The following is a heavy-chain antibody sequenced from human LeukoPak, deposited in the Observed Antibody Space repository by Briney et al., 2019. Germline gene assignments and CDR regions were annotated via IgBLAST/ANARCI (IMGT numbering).Heavy chain of an antibody. Sequence: GASVKVSCKASGSTFTNYYIHWVRQAPGQGLEWMGIINPSGGGTSYAQKFQDRVTLTRDTSTSTVYMDLRSLRSEDTAVYYCAGEPVYSSSSVLFDYWGQGTLVAVSS. D-gene: IGHD6-6*01. J-gene: IGHJ4*02. V-gene: IGHV1-46*01. CDR3: AGEPVYSSSSVLFDY. CDR2: INPSGGGT. CDR1: GSTFTNYY.